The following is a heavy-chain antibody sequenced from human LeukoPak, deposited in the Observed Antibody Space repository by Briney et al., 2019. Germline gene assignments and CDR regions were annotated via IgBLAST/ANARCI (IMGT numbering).Heavy chain of an antibody. CDR2: ISSSSRYI. Sequence: KPGGSLRLSCAASGFTFSTYSMNWVRQAPGKGLEWVSSISSSSRYIYYADSLKGRFTISRDNAKNSLYLQMNSLRAEDTAMYYCARDSGSYYDFDYWGQGTLVTVSS. J-gene: IGHJ4*02. CDR3: ARDSGSYYDFDY. D-gene: IGHD1-26*01. CDR1: GFTFSTYS. V-gene: IGHV3-21*01.